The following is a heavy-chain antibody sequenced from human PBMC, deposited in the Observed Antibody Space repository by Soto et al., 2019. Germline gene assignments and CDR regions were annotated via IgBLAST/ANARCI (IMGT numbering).Heavy chain of an antibody. D-gene: IGHD2-21*01. V-gene: IGHV5-51*01. CDR3: ASQPMEGYPDYSPVGFHP. J-gene: IGHJ1*01. CDR2: IYPGDSDT. Sequence: GESLKISCKGSGYSFTNYWIGWVRQMPGKGLEWMGIIYPGDSDTRYSPSFQGQVTISADKSISTAYLQWSSLKASDTAMYYWASQPMEGYPDYSPVGFHPWGQGPLVTVSS. CDR1: GYSFTNYW.